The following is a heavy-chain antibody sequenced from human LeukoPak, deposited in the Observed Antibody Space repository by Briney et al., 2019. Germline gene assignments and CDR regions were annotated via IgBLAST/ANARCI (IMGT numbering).Heavy chain of an antibody. CDR1: GFTFSSYS. CDR2: ISSSSSTI. D-gene: IGHD6-19*01. Sequence: PGGSLRLSCAASGFTFSSYSMNWVRQAPGKGLEWVSYISSSSSTIYYADSVKGRFTISRDNSKNTLYLQMNSLRAEDTAVYYCATSGWYFYWGQGTLVTVSS. V-gene: IGHV3-48*01. J-gene: IGHJ4*02. CDR3: ATSGWYFY.